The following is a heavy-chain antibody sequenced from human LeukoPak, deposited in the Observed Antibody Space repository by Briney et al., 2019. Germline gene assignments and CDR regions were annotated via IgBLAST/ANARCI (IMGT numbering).Heavy chain of an antibody. V-gene: IGHV3-7*03. CDR2: IKRDGSEK. D-gene: IGHD6-19*01. CDR3: AKAYSSGGPGHYFDY. CDR1: GFTFSSYW. Sequence: GGSLRLSCAASGFTFSSYWMSWVRQAPGKGLEWVANIKRDGSEKYYVDSVKGRFTISRDNAKNSLYLQMNSLRAENTAVYYCAKAYSSGGPGHYFDYWGQGTLVTVSS. J-gene: IGHJ4*02.